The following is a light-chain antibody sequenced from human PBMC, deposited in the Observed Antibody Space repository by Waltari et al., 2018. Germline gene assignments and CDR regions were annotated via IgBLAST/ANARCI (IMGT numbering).Light chain of an antibody. CDR1: SSDVGGYNY. CDR3: CSYAGSSTYV. CDR2: DVT. Sequence: QSALTQPASVSGSPGQSITISCTGVSSDVGGYNYVSWYQQYPGKAPKLLGYDVTKRSSGVSNRFSGAKSGNTASLTISGLQAEDEADYYCCSYAGSSTYVFGTGTKVTLL. J-gene: IGLJ1*01. V-gene: IGLV2-23*02.